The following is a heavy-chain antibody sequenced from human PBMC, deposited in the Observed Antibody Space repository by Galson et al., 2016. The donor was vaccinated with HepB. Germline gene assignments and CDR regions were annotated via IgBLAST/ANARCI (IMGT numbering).Heavy chain of an antibody. J-gene: IGHJ3*02. Sequence: QSGAEVKKPGESLRISCQASGYSFVSYWIGWVRQMPGKGLEWMGIIYPGDSDTRYSPSFQGQVTISADNSISTAYLQWSSLKASDTAMYYCARPGASSGYYGEGNIDDAFDIWGQGTMVTVSS. CDR3: ARPGASSGYYGEGNIDDAFDI. CDR2: IYPGDSDT. D-gene: IGHD6-19*01. V-gene: IGHV5-51*01. CDR1: GYSFVSYW.